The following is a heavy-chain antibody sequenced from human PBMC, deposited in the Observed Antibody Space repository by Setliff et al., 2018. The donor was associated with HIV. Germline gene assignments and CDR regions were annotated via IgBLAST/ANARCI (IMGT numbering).Heavy chain of an antibody. CDR3: SRDDISGQWLLDY. CDR1: GFSFSSSE. CDR2: IDPTGATM. Sequence: LRLSCVASGFSFSSSEMTWIRQAPGKGLEFVSFIDPTGATMHYADSVKGRFIISRDNAKKSLYLQMNGLRAGDTAVYYCSRDDISGQWLLDYWGQGALVTVSS. V-gene: IGHV3-48*03. D-gene: IGHD5-12*01. J-gene: IGHJ4*02.